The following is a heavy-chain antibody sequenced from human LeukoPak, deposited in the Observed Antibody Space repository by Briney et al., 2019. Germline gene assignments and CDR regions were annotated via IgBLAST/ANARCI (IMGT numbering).Heavy chain of an antibody. CDR3: VRHNHMDV. CDR2: INLSGGST. CDR1: GYTFTTYS. V-gene: IGHV1-46*01. Sequence: ASVKVSCKASGYTFTTYSMHWVRQAPGQGLEWMAIINLSGGSTDYTQKFQGRVTVTRDTSTSTVYMELSSLKSEDTAVYYCVRHNHMDVWGQGTTVTVSS. J-gene: IGHJ6*02.